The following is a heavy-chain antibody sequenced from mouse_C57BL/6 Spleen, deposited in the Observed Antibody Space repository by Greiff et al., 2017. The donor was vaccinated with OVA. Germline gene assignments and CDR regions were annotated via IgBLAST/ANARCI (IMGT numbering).Heavy chain of an antibody. V-gene: IGHV1-15*01. CDR2: IDPETGGT. CDR1: GYTFTDYE. J-gene: IGHJ4*01. Sequence: QVQLKQSGAELVRPGASVTLSCKASGYTFTDYEMHWVKQTPVHGLEWIGAIDPETGGTAYNQKFKGKAILTADKSSSTAYMELRSLTSEDSAVYYCTRWAPYDGYYVRAMDYWGQGTSVTVSS. D-gene: IGHD2-3*01. CDR3: TRWAPYDGYYVRAMDY.